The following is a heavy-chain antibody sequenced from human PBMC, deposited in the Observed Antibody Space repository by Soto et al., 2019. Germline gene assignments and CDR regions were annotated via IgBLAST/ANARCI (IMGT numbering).Heavy chain of an antibody. D-gene: IGHD5-12*01. CDR2: IIPVFGTA. Sequence: SVKVSCKASGGTFSSYAISWVRQAPGQGLEWMGGIIPVFGTANYAQKFQGRVTITADESTSTAYMELSSLRSEDTAVYYCAREGPDSGYDPLPWKWFDPWGQGTLVTASS. J-gene: IGHJ5*02. CDR3: AREGPDSGYDPLPWKWFDP. CDR1: GGTFSSYA. V-gene: IGHV1-69*13.